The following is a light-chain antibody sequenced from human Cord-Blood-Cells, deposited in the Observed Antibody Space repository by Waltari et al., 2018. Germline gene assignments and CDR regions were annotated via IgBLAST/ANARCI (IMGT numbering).Light chain of an antibody. CDR3: SSYTSSSTFEV. Sequence: QSALTQPASVSGSPGQSLTISCTGTSSDVGGYNYVSWYQQHPGKAPKLMIYDVSKRPSGVSNRFSGSKSGNTASLTISGLQAEDEADYYCSSYTSSSTFEVFGGGTKLTVL. CDR2: DVS. CDR1: SSDVGGYNY. J-gene: IGLJ3*02. V-gene: IGLV2-14*01.